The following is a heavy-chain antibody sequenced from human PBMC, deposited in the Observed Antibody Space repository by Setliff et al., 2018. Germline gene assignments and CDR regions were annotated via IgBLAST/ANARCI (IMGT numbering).Heavy chain of an antibody. V-gene: IGHV4-39*07. D-gene: IGHD1-26*01. CDR3: ARVLNWFDP. CDR2: IYYRGST. CDR1: GGSISSSSYY. Sequence: PSETLSLTCTVSGGSISSSSYYWGWIRQPPGKGLEWIGSIYYRGSTYYNPSLKSRVTISVDTSKNQFSLTLSSVTAADTAVYYCARVLNWFDPWGQGTLVTVSS. J-gene: IGHJ5*02.